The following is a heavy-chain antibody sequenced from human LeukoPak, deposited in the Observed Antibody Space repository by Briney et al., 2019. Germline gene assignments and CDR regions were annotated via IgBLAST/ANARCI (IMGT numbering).Heavy chain of an antibody. CDR3: ARDPYSGTYGNTYYYYMDV. CDR2: ITTSSTYT. J-gene: IGHJ6*03. Sequence: GGSLRLSCAASGFTFSSYSMNWVRQTPGKGLEWISSITTSSTYTFYADSVKGRFTISRDNARNSLYLQMNSLRVEDTAVYYCARDPYSGTYGNTYYYYMDVWGKGTTVTISS. V-gene: IGHV3-21*01. D-gene: IGHD1-26*01. CDR1: GFTFSSYS.